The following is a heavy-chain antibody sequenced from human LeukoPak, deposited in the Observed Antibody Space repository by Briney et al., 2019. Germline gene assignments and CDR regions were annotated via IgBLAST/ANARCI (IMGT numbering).Heavy chain of an antibody. J-gene: IGHJ6*03. CDR2: IYYSGST. CDR1: GGSISSGDYY. CDR3: ARDGMGGATKYYYYMDV. V-gene: IGHV4-30-4*08. Sequence: PSETLSLTCTVSGGSISSGDYYWSWIRQPPGKGLEWIGYIYYSGSTYYNPSLKSRVTISVDTSKNQFSLKLSSVTAADTAVYYCARDGMGGATKYYYYMDVWGKGTTVTVSS. D-gene: IGHD1-26*01.